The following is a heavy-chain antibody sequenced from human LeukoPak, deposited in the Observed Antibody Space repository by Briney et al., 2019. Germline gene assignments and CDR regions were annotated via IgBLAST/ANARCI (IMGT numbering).Heavy chain of an antibody. Sequence: ASVKVSCKTSGYTFTDYAVQWVRQAPGQRLEWMGWINAGNGKTKYSQKFQDRVTITRDTSATTAYLDLNSLRSEDTAVYYCARARWTSTVTTYYLDYWGPGALVTVSS. CDR3: ARARWTSTVTTYYLDY. D-gene: IGHD4-17*01. V-gene: IGHV1-3*01. J-gene: IGHJ4*02. CDR2: INAGNGKT. CDR1: GYTFTDYA.